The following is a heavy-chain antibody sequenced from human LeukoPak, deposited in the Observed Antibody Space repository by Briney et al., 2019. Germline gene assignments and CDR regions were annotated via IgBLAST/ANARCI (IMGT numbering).Heavy chain of an antibody. Sequence: GGSLRLSCAASGFTFSNYWIHWVRQVPGKGLVWVSLINTDGSSTSYADSVKGRFTISRDNANNTVYLQMNSLRAEDTALYYCVRDATAITPFDYWGQGTLVTVSS. CDR3: VRDATAITPFDY. J-gene: IGHJ4*02. CDR1: GFTFSNYW. CDR2: INTDGSST. D-gene: IGHD2-21*02. V-gene: IGHV3-74*01.